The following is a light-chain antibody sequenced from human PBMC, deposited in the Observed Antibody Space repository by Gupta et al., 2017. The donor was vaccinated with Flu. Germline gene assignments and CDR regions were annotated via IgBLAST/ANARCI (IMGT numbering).Light chain of an antibody. Sequence: QSALTQPASVSGSPGQSITISCTGTSSDVGGYNYVSWYQQHPGKAPKLMIYEVSNRPSGVSNRCSGSKSGNTASLTISGLQAEEEADYYCSSYTSSSTLEVFGGGTKLTVL. CDR3: SSYTSSSTLEV. CDR2: EVS. J-gene: IGLJ2*01. V-gene: IGLV2-14*01. CDR1: SSDVGGYNY.